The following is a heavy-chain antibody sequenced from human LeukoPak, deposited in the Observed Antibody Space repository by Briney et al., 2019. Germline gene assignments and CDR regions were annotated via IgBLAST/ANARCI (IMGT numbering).Heavy chain of an antibody. CDR3: TKRGTVTTFGHCDF. CDR1: GFTFSSYW. V-gene: IGHV3-7*03. D-gene: IGHD4-17*01. Sequence: GGSLRLSCAASGFTFSSYWMSWVRQAPGKGLEWVATIRQDGSQKYYVDSVKGRFTISRDNAKNSLYLQMNSLRAEDTAIYYCTKRGTVTTFGHCDFWGQGTLVTVSS. CDR2: IRQDGSQK. J-gene: IGHJ4*02.